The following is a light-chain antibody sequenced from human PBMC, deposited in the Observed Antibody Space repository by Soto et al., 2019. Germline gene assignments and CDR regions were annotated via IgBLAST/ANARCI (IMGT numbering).Light chain of an antibody. Sequence: QSVLTQPPSASGTPGQRVTISCSGSSSNIGSNTVNWYQQLPGTAPKLLIYSSNQRPSGVLDRFSGSKSGTSASLAISGLQSEDEADYYCAAWDDSLNGPVFGTGTKVTVL. CDR2: SSN. V-gene: IGLV1-44*01. J-gene: IGLJ1*01. CDR1: SSNIGSNT. CDR3: AAWDDSLNGPV.